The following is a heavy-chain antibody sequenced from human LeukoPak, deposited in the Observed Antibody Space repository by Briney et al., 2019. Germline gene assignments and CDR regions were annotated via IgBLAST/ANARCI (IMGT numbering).Heavy chain of an antibody. Sequence: SETLSLTCTVSGGSISSSSYYWGWIRQPPGKGLEWIGSIYYSGSTYYNPSLKSRVTISVDTSKNQFSLKLSSVTAADTAVYYCVRPPWMADWYFDLWGRGTLVTVSS. D-gene: IGHD5-24*01. J-gene: IGHJ2*01. V-gene: IGHV4-39*01. CDR3: VRPPWMADWYFDL. CDR1: GGSISSSSYY. CDR2: IYYSGST.